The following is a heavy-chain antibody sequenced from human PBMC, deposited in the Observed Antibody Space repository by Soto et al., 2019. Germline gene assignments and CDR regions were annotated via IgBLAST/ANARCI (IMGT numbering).Heavy chain of an antibody. CDR2: IYNDGTYS. V-gene: IGHV3-74*01. J-gene: IGHJ4*02. CDR3: TRGPRPISTGTGAY. Sequence: PGGSLRPSCAASGFIFKIYWMHWVRQSPGKGLVWISRIYNDGTYSDYADSVRGRFTISRDNVNDTLYLQMNNLRAEDSGLYYCTRGPRPISTGTGAYWGQGTQVTVSS. D-gene: IGHD3-10*01. CDR1: GFIFKIYW.